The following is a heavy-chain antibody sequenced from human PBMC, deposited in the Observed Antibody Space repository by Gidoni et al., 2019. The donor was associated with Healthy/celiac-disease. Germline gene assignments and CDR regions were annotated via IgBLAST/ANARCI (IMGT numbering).Heavy chain of an antibody. Sequence: GISWVRQAPGQGLEWMGWISDYNGNTNYAQKLQGRVTMSTDTSTSTAYMELRSLRSDDTAVYYCARDQGYCSSTSCYSRYYYYGMDVWGQGTTVTVSS. D-gene: IGHD2-2*01. CDR2: ISDYNGNT. V-gene: IGHV1-18*01. CDR3: ARDQGYCSSTSCYSRYYYYGMDV. J-gene: IGHJ6*02. CDR1: G.